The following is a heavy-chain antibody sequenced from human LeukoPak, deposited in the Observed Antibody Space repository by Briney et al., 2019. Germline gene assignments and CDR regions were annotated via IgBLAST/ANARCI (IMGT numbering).Heavy chain of an antibody. Sequence: SETLSLTCTVSGGSISSYYWSWIRQPPGKGLEWIGYIYYSGSTNYNPSLKSRVTISVDTSKNQFSLKLSSVTAADTAVYYCARNSPRRDQTAFGIWGQRTMVTVSS. J-gene: IGHJ3*02. D-gene: IGHD2-21*01. CDR1: GGSISSYY. V-gene: IGHV4-59*01. CDR3: ARNSPRRDQTAFGI. CDR2: IYYSGST.